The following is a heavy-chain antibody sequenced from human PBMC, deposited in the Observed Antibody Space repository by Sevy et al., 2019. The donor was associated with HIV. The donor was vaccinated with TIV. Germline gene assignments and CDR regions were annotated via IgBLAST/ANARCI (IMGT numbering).Heavy chain of an antibody. D-gene: IGHD2-21*01. Sequence: ASVKVSCKASGYTFTTYAISWVRQAPGQGLEWMGWISAYSGNTNYAQRLQGRVTMTTDTSTSTAYMELRSLRSEDTAVYYCARERGRSAIVGYFDYWGQGTLVTVSS. J-gene: IGHJ4*02. CDR3: ARERGRSAIVGYFDY. CDR1: GYTFTTYA. CDR2: ISAYSGNT. V-gene: IGHV1-18*01.